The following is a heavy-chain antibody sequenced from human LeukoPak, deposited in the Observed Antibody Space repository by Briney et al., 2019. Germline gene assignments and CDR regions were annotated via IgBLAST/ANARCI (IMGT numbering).Heavy chain of an antibody. CDR2: ISGSGGST. D-gene: IGHD3-9*01. CDR1: GFTFSSYA. J-gene: IGHJ4*02. CDR3: AKEMPIVLRYFDWLSQPFDY. V-gene: IGHV3-23*01. Sequence: GGSLRLSCAASGFTFSSYAMSWVRQAPGKGLEWVSAISGSGGSTYYADSVKGRFTISRDNSKNTLYLQMNSLRAEDTAVYYCAKEMPIVLRYFDWLSQPFDYWGQGTLVTVSS.